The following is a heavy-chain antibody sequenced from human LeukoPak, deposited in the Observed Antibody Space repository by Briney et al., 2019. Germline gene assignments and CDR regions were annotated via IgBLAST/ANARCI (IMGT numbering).Heavy chain of an antibody. Sequence: ASVKVSCKASGYSFTSYDINWVRQATGQGLEWMGWMNPNSGNTGYAQKFQGRVTITRNTSISTAYMELSSLRSEDTAVYYCARGDYDFWSGPSEIWGQGTMVTVSS. CDR2: MNPNSGNT. CDR1: GYSFTSYD. D-gene: IGHD3-3*01. CDR3: ARGDYDFWSGPSEI. V-gene: IGHV1-8*03. J-gene: IGHJ3*02.